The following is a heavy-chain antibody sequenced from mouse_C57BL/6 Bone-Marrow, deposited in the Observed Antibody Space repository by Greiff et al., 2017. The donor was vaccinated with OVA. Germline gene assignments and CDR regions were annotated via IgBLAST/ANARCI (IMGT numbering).Heavy chain of an antibody. CDR2: IDPEDGET. V-gene: IGHV14-2*01. J-gene: IGHJ2*01. CDR1: GFTITDYY. Sequence: EVQLQQSGAELVKPGASVKLSCTASGFTITDYYMHWVKQRPEQGLEWIGRIDPEDGETKYAPNFQSKATITVDPASNTAYLQLISLTSEDTAVYYCASFFYGSSPYYFDDWGQGTTLTVSS. D-gene: IGHD1-1*01. CDR3: ASFFYGSSPYYFDD.